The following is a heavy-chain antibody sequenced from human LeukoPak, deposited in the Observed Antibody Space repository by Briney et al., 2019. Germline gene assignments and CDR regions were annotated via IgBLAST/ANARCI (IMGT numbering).Heavy chain of an antibody. V-gene: IGHV4-34*01. Sequence: SQTLSLTCGVYGGSFSGYYWSWIRQPPGKGLEWIGYIYHSGSTYYNPSLKSRVTISVDRSKNQFSLKLSSVTAADTAVYYCARVLHDSSGLRAFDYWGQGTLVTVSS. CDR3: ARVLHDSSGLRAFDY. D-gene: IGHD3-22*01. CDR2: IYHSGST. CDR1: GGSFSGYY. J-gene: IGHJ4*02.